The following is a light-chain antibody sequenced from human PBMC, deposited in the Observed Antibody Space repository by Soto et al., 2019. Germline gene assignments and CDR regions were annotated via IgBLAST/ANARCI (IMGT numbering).Light chain of an antibody. J-gene: IGKJ5*01. CDR1: QSISIY. CDR3: QQAYTTPEIT. CDR2: GAS. V-gene: IGKV1-39*01. Sequence: DIQMTQSPSSLSASVGGRFTITCRASQSISIYLNWYQLKPXKPPNLLXXGASYLKSGVPTSFSGSGSGTDFTLTISSLQQEDFAIYYCQQAYTTPEITFGQGTRLEIK.